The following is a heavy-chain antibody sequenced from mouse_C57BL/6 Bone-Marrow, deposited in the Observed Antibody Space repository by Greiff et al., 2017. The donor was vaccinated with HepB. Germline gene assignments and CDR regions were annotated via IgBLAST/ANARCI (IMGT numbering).Heavy chain of an antibody. V-gene: IGHV5-6*01. CDR2: ISSGGSYT. CDR3: ARFTENYAIDY. D-gene: IGHD1-1*01. J-gene: IGHJ4*01. CDR1: GFTFSSYG. Sequence: EVHLVESGGDLVKPGGSLKLSCAASGFTFSSYGMSWVRQTPDKRLEWVATISSGGSYTYYPDSVKGRFTISRDNAKNTLYLQISSLKSEDTAMYYCARFTENYAIDYEGQGTAVTVSS.